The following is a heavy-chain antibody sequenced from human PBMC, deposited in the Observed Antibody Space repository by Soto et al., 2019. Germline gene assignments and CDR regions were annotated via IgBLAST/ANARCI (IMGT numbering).Heavy chain of an antibody. V-gene: IGHV3-21*01. D-gene: IGHD1-20*01. CDR2: ISSSSSNI. CDR1: GFTFRNYG. J-gene: IGHJ6*02. Sequence: GGSLRLSCAAAGFTFRNYGMYWVRQAPGKGLEWVSFISSSSSNIYYADSVKGRFTISRDNAKNSLYLQMNSLRAEDTAVYYCARNNLLDVWGQGTTVTVSS. CDR3: ARNNLLDV.